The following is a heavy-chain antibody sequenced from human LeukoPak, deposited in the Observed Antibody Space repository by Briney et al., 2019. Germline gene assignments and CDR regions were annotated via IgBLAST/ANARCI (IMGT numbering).Heavy chain of an antibody. D-gene: IGHD1-20*01. V-gene: IGHV4-39*01. J-gene: IGHJ4*02. CDR1: GGSISSSSYY. Sequence: SETLSLTCTVSGGSISSSSYYWGWIRQPPGKGLEWIGSIYYSGSTYYNPSLKSRVTISVDTSKNQFSLKLSSVTAADTAVYYCARGGITGTFDYWGQGTLVTVSS. CDR3: ARGGITGTFDY. CDR2: IYYSGST.